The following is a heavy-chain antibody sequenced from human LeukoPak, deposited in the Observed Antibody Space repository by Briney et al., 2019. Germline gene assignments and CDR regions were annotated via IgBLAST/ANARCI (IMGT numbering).Heavy chain of an antibody. J-gene: IGHJ6*02. D-gene: IGHD4-11*01. V-gene: IGHV3-21*01. Sequence: GGSLRLSCAASGFTFSSYSMNWVRQAPGKGLEWVSSISSSSSYIYYADSVKGRFTISKDNAKNSLYLQMNSLRAEDTAVYYCARGPTPVTTWYYGMDVWGQGTTVTVSS. CDR3: ARGPTPVTTWYYGMDV. CDR2: ISSSSSYI. CDR1: GFTFSSYS.